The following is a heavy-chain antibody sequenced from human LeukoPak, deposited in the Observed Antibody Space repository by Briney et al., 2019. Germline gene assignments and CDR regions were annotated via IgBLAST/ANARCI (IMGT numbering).Heavy chain of an antibody. CDR1: GYTFTGYY. Sequence: ASVKVSCKATGYTFTGYYMHWVRQAPGQGLEWMGWINPNSGGTNYAQKFQGRVTMTRDTSISTAYMELSRLRSDDTAVYYCAMSSIVVVAATPFDYWGQGTLVTVSS. J-gene: IGHJ4*02. V-gene: IGHV1-2*02. CDR3: AMSSIVVVAATPFDY. D-gene: IGHD2-15*01. CDR2: INPNSGGT.